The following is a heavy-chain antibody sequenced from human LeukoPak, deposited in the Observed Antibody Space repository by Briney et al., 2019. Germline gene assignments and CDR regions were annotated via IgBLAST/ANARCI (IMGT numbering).Heavy chain of an antibody. D-gene: IGHD6-6*01. Sequence: GGSLRLSCAASGFTFSSYGMHWVRQAPGKGLEWVAVISYDGSNKYYADSVKGRFTISRDNSKNTLYLQMNSLRAEDTAVYYCARETIDSSSTILGYWGQGTLVTVSS. J-gene: IGHJ4*02. CDR3: ARETIDSSSTILGY. CDR1: GFTFSSYG. V-gene: IGHV3-30*03. CDR2: ISYDGSNK.